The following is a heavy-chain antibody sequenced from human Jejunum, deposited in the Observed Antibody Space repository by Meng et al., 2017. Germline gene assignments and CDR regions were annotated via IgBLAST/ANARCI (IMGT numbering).Heavy chain of an antibody. V-gene: IGHV3-7*01. J-gene: IGHJ4*02. CDR1: GFTFDTYW. Sequence: GESLKISCAASGFTFDTYWMAWVRQAPGKGLEWVANIKEDGNENYFVDSVKGRFTISRDNAKNSLYLQMNSLRVEDTAVYHCASIRRGYSYFDYWGQGTLVTVSS. CDR3: ASIRRGYSYFDY. CDR2: IKEDGNEN. D-gene: IGHD3-10*01.